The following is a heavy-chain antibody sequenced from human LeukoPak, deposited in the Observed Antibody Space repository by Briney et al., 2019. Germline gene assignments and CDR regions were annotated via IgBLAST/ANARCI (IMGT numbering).Heavy chain of an antibody. J-gene: IGHJ3*02. CDR1: GFSFSSYP. CDR3: ARAYTVTERLAFDI. V-gene: IGHV3-48*01. CDR2: INSDTNIT. D-gene: IGHD4-17*01. Sequence: GGSLRLSCVASGFSFSSYPMNWVRQAPGKGLEWVSHINSDTNITPYTASVSGRFSISRDNAKNSLYLQMNSLRAEDTAVYYCARAYTVTERLAFDIWGQGTMVTVSS.